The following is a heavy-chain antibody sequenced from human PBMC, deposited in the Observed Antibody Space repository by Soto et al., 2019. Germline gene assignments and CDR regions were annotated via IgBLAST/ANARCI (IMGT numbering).Heavy chain of an antibody. CDR3: AKHDLSRGRYDILTGYHN. D-gene: IGHD3-9*01. CDR2: ISGSGGST. Sequence: HPGGSLRLSCAASGFTFSSYAMSWVRQAPGKGLEWVSAISGSGGSTYYADSVKGRFTISRDNSKNTLYLQMNSLRAEDTAVYYCAKHDLSRGRYDILTGYHNWGQGTLVTVSS. CDR1: GFTFSSYA. V-gene: IGHV3-23*01. J-gene: IGHJ4*02.